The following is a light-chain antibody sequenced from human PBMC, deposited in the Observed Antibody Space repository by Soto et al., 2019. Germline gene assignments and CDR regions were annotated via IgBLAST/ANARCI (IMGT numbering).Light chain of an antibody. Sequence: QSVLTQPASVSASPGQSITISCTGTSSDVGKYNLVSWYQQHPGKAPKLMIYEDIERPSGVSNRFSGSKSGNTASLTISGLQTEDEAAYDCCSYAGGTGVVVGGGNELTVL. V-gene: IGLV2-23*01. CDR1: SSDVGKYNL. J-gene: IGLJ2*01. CDR3: CSYAGGTGVV. CDR2: EDI.